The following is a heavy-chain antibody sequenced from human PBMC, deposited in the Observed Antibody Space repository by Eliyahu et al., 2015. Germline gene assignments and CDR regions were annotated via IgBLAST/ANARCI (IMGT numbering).Heavy chain of an antibody. CDR2: INQDGSER. CDR1: GFTFPXYW. CDR3: GRDMDV. Sequence: EVQLVESGGGLDQPGGSLSLSCAASGFTFPXYWMXGVRQAPGKGLEWVANINQDGSERNYVDSVKGRFTISRDNAKNSLYLQMNSLRAEDTAVYYCGRDMDVWGQGTTVTVSS. J-gene: IGHJ6*02. V-gene: IGHV3-7*01.